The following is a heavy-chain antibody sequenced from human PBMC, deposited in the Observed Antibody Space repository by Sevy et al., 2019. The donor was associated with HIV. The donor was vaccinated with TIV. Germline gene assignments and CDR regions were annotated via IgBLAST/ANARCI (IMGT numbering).Heavy chain of an antibody. V-gene: IGHV3-21*01. CDR2: ISSSSSYI. D-gene: IGHD6-13*01. CDR1: GFTFSSYS. CDR3: ARDPRTAAAGTRYFDY. Sequence: GGSLRLSCAASGFTFSSYSMNWVRQAPGKGLQWVSSISSSSSYIYYADSVKGQFTISRDNAKNSLYLQMNSLRAEDTAVYYCARDPRTAAAGTRYFDYWGQRTLVTVSS. J-gene: IGHJ4*02.